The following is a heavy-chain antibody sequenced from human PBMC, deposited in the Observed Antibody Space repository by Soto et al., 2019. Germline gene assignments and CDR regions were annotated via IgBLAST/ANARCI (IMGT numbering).Heavy chain of an antibody. J-gene: IGHJ4*02. CDR2: ISGSGGST. V-gene: IGHV3-23*01. Sequence: HPGGSLRLSCAASGFTFSSYAMSWVRQAPGKGLEWVSAISGSGGSTYYADSVKGRFTISRDNSKNTLYLQMNSLRAEDTAVYYCANLRGKVVVVIFDYWGQGTLVTVSS. CDR1: GFTFSSYA. CDR3: ANLRGKVVVVIFDY. D-gene: IGHD3-22*01.